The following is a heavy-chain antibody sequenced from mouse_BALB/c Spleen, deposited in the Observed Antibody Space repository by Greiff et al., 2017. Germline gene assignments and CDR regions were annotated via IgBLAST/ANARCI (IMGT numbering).Heavy chain of an antibody. CDR3: ARAFSPFDAMDY. J-gene: IGHJ4*01. Sequence: VQLKQSGPGLVKPSQSLSLTCTVTGYSITSDYAWNWIRQFPGNKLEWMGYISYSGSTSYNPSLKSRISITRDTSKNQFFLQLNSVTTEDTATYYCARAFSPFDAMDYWGQGTSVTVSS. CDR1: GYSITSDYA. CDR2: ISYSGST. V-gene: IGHV3-2*02.